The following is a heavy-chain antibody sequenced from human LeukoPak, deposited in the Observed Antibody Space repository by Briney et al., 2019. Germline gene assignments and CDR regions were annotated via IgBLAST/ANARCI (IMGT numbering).Heavy chain of an antibody. D-gene: IGHD6-6*01. V-gene: IGHV4-61*01. CDR2: IYYSGNT. CDR3: ARHLILEDYSSSSIGFDP. CDR1: GGSVRSDSNY. J-gene: IGHJ5*02. Sequence: SETLSLTCTVSGGSVRSDSNYWSWIRQPPGKGLEWIGYIYYSGNTNYNPSLKRRVAISVDTSKNQFSLKLSSVTAADTAVYYCARHLILEDYSSSSIGFDPWGQGTLVTVSS.